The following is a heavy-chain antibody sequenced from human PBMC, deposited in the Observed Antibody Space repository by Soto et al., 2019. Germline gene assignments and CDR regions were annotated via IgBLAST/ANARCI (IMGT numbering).Heavy chain of an antibody. CDR1: GFSLTTNGVG. CDR2: FFWDDDK. CDR3: THWSRRPSCSGGNCYSIDY. D-gene: IGHD2-15*01. Sequence: QITLKESGPTLVKPTQTLTLTCTVSGFSLTTNGVGVGWLRQPPGKALEWLALFFWDDDKRYSPSLKSRVTIDKDTTRKQVVLIMTNMDPMDTATYYCTHWSRRPSCSGGNCYSIDYWGQGTLVTVSS. V-gene: IGHV2-5*02. J-gene: IGHJ4*02.